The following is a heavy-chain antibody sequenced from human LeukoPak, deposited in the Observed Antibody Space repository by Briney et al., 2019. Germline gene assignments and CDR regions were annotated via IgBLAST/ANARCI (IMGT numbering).Heavy chain of an antibody. Sequence: GGSLRLSCAASGFTFSDYYMGWIRQAPGKGLEWVSYISSSGSTIYYADSVKRRFTISRDNAKNSLYLQMNSLRAEDTAVYYCARSPVGIRRAAIPVSGAFDIWGQGTMVTVSS. CDR2: ISSSGSTI. V-gene: IGHV3-11*01. CDR3: ARSPVGIRRAAIPVSGAFDI. D-gene: IGHD2-2*02. J-gene: IGHJ3*02. CDR1: GFTFSDYY.